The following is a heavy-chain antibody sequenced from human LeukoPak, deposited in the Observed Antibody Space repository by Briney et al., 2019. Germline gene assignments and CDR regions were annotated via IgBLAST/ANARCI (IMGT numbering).Heavy chain of an antibody. V-gene: IGHV4-39*01. D-gene: IGHD1-7*01. CDR2: IYYSGST. J-gene: IGHJ3*02. CDR3: ARRAATGTNAFDI. CDR1: GGSISSSSYY. Sequence: SETLSLTCTVSGGSISSSSYYWGWIRQPPGKGLEWIGSIYYSGSTYYNPSLKSRVTISVDTSKNQFSLKLSSVTAVDTAVYYCARRAATGTNAFDIWGQGTMVTVSS.